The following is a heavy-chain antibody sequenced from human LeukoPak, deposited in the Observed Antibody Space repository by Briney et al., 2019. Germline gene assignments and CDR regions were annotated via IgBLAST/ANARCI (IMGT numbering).Heavy chain of an antibody. Sequence: ASAKVSCKASGYTFISYSMNWVRQAPGQGLEWMGWISAYNGNTNYAQKFQGRVTMTRDTSISTAYMELSRLRSDDTAVYYCARDSVIQKRGFDYWGQGTLVTVSS. CDR2: ISAYNGNT. CDR1: GYTFISYS. V-gene: IGHV1-2*02. J-gene: IGHJ4*02. CDR3: ARDSVIQKRGFDY. D-gene: IGHD2-21*01.